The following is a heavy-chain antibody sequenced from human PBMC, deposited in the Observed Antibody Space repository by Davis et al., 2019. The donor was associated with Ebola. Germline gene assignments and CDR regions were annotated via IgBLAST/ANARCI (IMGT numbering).Heavy chain of an antibody. D-gene: IGHD2-2*01. CDR1: GGSFSGYY. CDR3: ARFVVLVPAAGFDP. CDR2: INHSGST. Sequence: SETLSLTCAVYGGSFSGYYWSWIRQPPGKGLEWIGEINHSGSTNYNPSLKSRVTISVDTSKNQFSLKLSSVIAADTAVYYCARFVVLVPAAGFDPWGQGTLVTVSS. V-gene: IGHV4-34*01. J-gene: IGHJ5*02.